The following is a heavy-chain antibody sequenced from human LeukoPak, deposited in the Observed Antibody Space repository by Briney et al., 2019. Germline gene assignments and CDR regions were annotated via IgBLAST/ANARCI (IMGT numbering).Heavy chain of an antibody. CDR1: GYSFTSYW. CDR3: ARQVDYCDSSGYHHYYGMDV. CDR2: IYPGDSDP. Sequence: GESLQISCKGSGYSFTSYWIGWVRQMPGKGLEWMGIIYPGDSDPTYSPSFQGQVTISADKSISTAFLQWSSLKASDTAMYYCARQVDYCDSSGYHHYYGMDVWGQGTTVTVSS. D-gene: IGHD3-22*01. J-gene: IGHJ6*02. V-gene: IGHV5-51*01.